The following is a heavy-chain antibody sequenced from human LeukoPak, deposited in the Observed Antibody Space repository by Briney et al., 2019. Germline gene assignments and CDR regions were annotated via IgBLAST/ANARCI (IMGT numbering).Heavy chain of an antibody. J-gene: IGHJ2*01. D-gene: IGHD3-22*01. Sequence: PWKSLTLSCTASGFTFSHFGMQWVRQAPGKGLVWVSLISGDGSTTIYADSVKGRFTISRDNAKNTLFLQMNSLRAEDTAVYYCAKRSKGGDSTGYYYYFDLWGRGTLVTVSS. V-gene: IGHV3-74*01. CDR2: ISGDGSTT. CDR3: AKRSKGGDSTGYYYYFDL. CDR1: GFTFSHFG.